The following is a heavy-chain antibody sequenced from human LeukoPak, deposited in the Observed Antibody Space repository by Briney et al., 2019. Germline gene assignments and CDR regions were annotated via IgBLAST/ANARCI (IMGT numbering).Heavy chain of an antibody. CDR2: INSNGGST. Sequence: GGSLRLSCAASGFTFSNYAMHWVRQAPGKGLEYVSAINSNGGSTYYANSVKGRFTISRDNSKNTLYLQMGSLRAEDMAVYYCARDTYYDILTGFGGDAFDIWGQGTMVTVSS. D-gene: IGHD3-9*01. J-gene: IGHJ3*02. CDR1: GFTFSNYA. V-gene: IGHV3-64*01. CDR3: ARDTYYDILTGFGGDAFDI.